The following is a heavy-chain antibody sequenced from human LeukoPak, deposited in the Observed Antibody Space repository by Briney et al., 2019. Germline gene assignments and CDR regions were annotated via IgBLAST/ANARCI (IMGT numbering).Heavy chain of an antibody. J-gene: IGHJ4*02. CDR2: INSDGSST. CDR1: GFTFSSYW. Sequence: GSLRLSCAASGFTFSSYWMHWVRQAPGKGLVWVSRINSDGSSTSYADSVKGRFTISRDNAKNTLYLQMNSLRAEVTAVYYCARDTNDFWSGYSKLPDYWGQGTLVTVSS. D-gene: IGHD3-3*01. V-gene: IGHV3-74*01. CDR3: ARDTNDFWSGYSKLPDY.